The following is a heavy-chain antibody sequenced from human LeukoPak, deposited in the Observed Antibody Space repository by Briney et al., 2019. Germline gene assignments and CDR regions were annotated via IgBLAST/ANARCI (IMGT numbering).Heavy chain of an antibody. J-gene: IGHJ6*03. Sequence: SETLSLTCTVSGGSISSSSYYWGWIRQPPGKGLEWIGSIYYSGSTYYNPSLKSRVTISVGTSKNQFSLKLSSVTAADTAVYYCASLPDVDTAMVTGYYYYMDVWGKGTTVTVSS. V-gene: IGHV4-39*01. D-gene: IGHD5-18*01. CDR2: IYYSGST. CDR3: ASLPDVDTAMVTGYYYYMDV. CDR1: GGSISSSSYY.